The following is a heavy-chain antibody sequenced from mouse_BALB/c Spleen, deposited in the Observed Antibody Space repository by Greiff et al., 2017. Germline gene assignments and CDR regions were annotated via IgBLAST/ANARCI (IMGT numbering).Heavy chain of an antibody. CDR3: ASDYYGSSYWYFDV. CDR2: INSNGGST. D-gene: IGHD1-1*01. Sequence: EVKLVESGGGLVKLGGSLKLSCAASGFTFSSYYMSWVRQTPEKRLELVAAINSNGGSTYYPDTVKGRFTISRDNAKNTLYLQMSSLRSEDTAMYYCASDYYGSSYWYFDVWGAGTTVTVSS. V-gene: IGHV5-6-2*01. J-gene: IGHJ1*01. CDR1: GFTFSSYY.